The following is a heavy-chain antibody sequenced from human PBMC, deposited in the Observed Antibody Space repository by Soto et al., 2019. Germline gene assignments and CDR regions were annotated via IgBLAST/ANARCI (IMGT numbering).Heavy chain of an antibody. CDR3: ARGYDSSGYYYYSDH. J-gene: IGHJ4*02. CDR2: IIPIFGTA. Sequence: ASVKVSCKTSGGTFRSDAISWVRQAPGQGLEWMGGIIPIFGTAKYAQKFQGRVTITADESTSTAYMDLSSLRSEDTAVYYCARGYDSSGYYYYSDHWGQGTLVTVSS. CDR1: GGTFRSDA. D-gene: IGHD3-22*01. V-gene: IGHV1-69*13.